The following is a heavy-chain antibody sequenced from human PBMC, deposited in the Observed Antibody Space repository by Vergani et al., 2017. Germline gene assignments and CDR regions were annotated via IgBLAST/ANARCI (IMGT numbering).Heavy chain of an antibody. Sequence: QVQLQESGPGLVKSSETLSLTCRVSFDSIRNLYCNWIRQPPGKGLEWIGSIHYSENTNYNPSLKTRVTISVDTSKNQFSLTLTSVTAADPSVYYCASDTHSGQRADRWGQGILVTVTS. CDR2: IHYSENT. CDR1: FDSIRNLY. J-gene: IGHJ5*02. V-gene: IGHV4-59*11. CDR3: ASDTHSGQRADR. D-gene: IGHD6-19*01.